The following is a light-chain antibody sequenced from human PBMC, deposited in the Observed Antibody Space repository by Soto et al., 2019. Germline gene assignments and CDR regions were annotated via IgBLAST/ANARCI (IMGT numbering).Light chain of an antibody. CDR1: QSVTIN. Sequence: ELVMTQSPATLSVSPVSRSTLSFLSIQSVTINLALYQQKPGQAPRLLIYGASTRATGIPARFSGSGSGTEFTLTIRSLQSEDFAVYFCQQYNNWPPINFGKGQRLAIK. J-gene: IGKJ5*01. CDR2: GAS. CDR3: QQYNNWPPIN. V-gene: IGKV3-15*01.